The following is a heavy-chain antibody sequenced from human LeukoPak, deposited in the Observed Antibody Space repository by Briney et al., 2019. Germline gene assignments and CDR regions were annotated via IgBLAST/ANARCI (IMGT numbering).Heavy chain of an antibody. CDR2: ISGGGGST. J-gene: IGHJ5*02. D-gene: IGHD3-10*01. Sequence: RSGGSLRLSCAASRFTFSVHWMHWVRHAPGKGLVWASRISGGGGSTCYADSVKGRFTISRDNAKNTLYLQMNSLRAEDTAVYYCAREATVGRGNTIDLWCQGTRVTVSS. CDR3: AREATVGRGNTIDL. V-gene: IGHV3-74*01. CDR1: RFTFSVHW.